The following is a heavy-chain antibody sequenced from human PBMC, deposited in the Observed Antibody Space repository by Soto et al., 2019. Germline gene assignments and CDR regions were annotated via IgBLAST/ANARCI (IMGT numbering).Heavy chain of an antibody. J-gene: IGHJ4*02. CDR1: GYTFTSYY. D-gene: IGHD2-8*01. CDR3: ARPPYPGCINAVCYPLDY. CDR2: INPSGGST. Sequence: QVQLVQSGAEVKKPGASVKISCKASGYTFTSYYMHWVRQAPGQGLEWMGIINPSGGSTNYAQKLHGRVAMTRDTSTSTVYMELHSLRSEDTAVYYCARPPYPGCINAVCYPLDYWGQGTLVTVSS. V-gene: IGHV1-46*01.